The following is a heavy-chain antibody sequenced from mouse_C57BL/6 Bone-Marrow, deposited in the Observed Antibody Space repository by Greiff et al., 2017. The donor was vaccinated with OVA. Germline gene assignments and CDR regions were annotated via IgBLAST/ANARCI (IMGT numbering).Heavy chain of an antibody. J-gene: IGHJ2*01. CDR3: ERQVRLDYFDY. D-gene: IGHD3-2*02. CDR2: ISSGSSTI. CDR1: GFTFSDYG. V-gene: IGHV5-17*01. Sequence: EVMLVESGGGLVKPGASLKLSCAASGFTFSDYGMHWVRQAPEKGLEWVAYISSGSSTIYYADTVKGRFTISRDNAKNTLFLQMTRLRSEDTAMYYCERQVRLDYFDYWGQGTTLTVSA.